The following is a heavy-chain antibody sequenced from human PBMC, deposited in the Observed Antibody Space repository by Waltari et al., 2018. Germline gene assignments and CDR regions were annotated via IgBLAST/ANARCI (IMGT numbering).Heavy chain of an antibody. CDR3: AKLLSGWALSY. Sequence: EVPRLESGGGLVEPGGSLRRSCSASGFTFSSDALRWGRQAPGNGLEWVTVIYSGCRTYYANSVKGRFTISRDNSKNTLYLQMTSLRAEDTAVYYCAKLLSGWALSYWGQGTLVTVSS. J-gene: IGHJ4*02. CDR2: IYSGCRT. D-gene: IGHD3-10*01. CDR1: GFTFSSDA. V-gene: IGHV3-23*03.